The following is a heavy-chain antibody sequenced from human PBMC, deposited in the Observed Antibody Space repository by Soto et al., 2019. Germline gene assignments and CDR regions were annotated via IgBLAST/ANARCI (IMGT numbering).Heavy chain of an antibody. Sequence: SETLSLTCTVSGGSISSGGYYWSWIRQHPGKGLEWIGYIYYSGSTYYNPSLKSRVTISVDTSKNQFSLKLSSVTAADTAVYYCARDRGYCSGGSCYARSVAFDYWGQGTLVTVSS. CDR2: IYYSGST. V-gene: IGHV4-31*03. CDR1: GGSISSGGYY. J-gene: IGHJ4*02. CDR3: ARDRGYCSGGSCYARSVAFDY. D-gene: IGHD2-15*01.